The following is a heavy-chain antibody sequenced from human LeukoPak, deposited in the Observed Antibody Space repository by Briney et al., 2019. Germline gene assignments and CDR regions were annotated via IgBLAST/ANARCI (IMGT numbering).Heavy chain of an antibody. CDR1: GFTFSSYW. CDR3: TTGKYCSSTSCWGYYYYGMDV. J-gene: IGHJ6*04. Sequence: GGSLRLSCAVSGFTFSSYWMTWVRQAPGKGLEWVGRIKSKTDGGTTDYAAPVKGRFTISRDDSKNTLYLQMNSLKTEDTAVYYCTTGKYCSSTSCWGYYYYGMDVWGKGTTVTVSS. V-gene: IGHV3-15*01. CDR2: IKSKTDGGTT. D-gene: IGHD2-2*01.